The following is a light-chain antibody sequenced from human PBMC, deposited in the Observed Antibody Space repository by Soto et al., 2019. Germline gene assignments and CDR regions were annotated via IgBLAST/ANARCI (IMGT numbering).Light chain of an antibody. CDR2: GAS. V-gene: IGKV3-20*01. Sequence: EIVLTQSPGTLSLSPGETATLSCRASQSVSSSYLAWYQLKPGQAPRLLIYGASSRATGIPDRFSGSGSGTDFTLTISRLEPEDFAVYYCQQYGSSLLFTFGPGTKVDIK. CDR1: QSVSSSY. J-gene: IGKJ3*01. CDR3: QQYGSSLLFT.